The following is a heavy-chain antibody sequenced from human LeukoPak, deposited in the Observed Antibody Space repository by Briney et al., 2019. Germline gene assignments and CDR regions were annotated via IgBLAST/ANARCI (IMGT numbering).Heavy chain of an antibody. D-gene: IGHD3-16*02. CDR2: ISAYNGDT. Sequence: ASVKVSCKASGYTFTSYGISWVRQAPGQGLEWMGWISAYNGDTNYAQKLQGRVTMTTDTSTSTAYMELRSLRSDDTAVYYCARDLYNYVWGSYRYTPPFGYWGQGTLVTVSS. V-gene: IGHV1-18*01. CDR1: GYTFTSYG. CDR3: ARDLYNYVWGSYRYTPPFGY. J-gene: IGHJ4*02.